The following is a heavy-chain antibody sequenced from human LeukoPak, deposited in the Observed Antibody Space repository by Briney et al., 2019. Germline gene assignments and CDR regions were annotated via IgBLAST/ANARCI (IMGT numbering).Heavy chain of an antibody. V-gene: IGHV1-18*01. CDR1: GYTFTSYG. CDR2: ISGYNGDT. J-gene: IGHJ4*02. Sequence: ASVKVSCKASGYTFTSYGISWVRQAPGQGLEWMGWISGYNGDTNYTQKFQDRVTMTTDTSTSTAYMELRSLRSDDTAFYYCARGCGSTSCYLLDYWGQGTLVTVSS. CDR3: ARGCGSTSCYLLDY. D-gene: IGHD2-2*01.